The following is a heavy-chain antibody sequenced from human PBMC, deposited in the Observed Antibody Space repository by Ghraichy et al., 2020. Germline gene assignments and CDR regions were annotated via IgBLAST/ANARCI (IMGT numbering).Heavy chain of an antibody. CDR3: ARRGAYGSGSYNWFDP. Sequence: SETLSLTCTVSGASISSSSHYWGWIRQPPGKGLEWIGNIYYSGITYYNPSLESRVTISMDTSKNQFSLKLSSLTAADTAFYYCARRGAYGSGSYNWFDPWGQGTLVTVSS. CDR2: IYYSGIT. D-gene: IGHD3-10*01. J-gene: IGHJ5*02. V-gene: IGHV4-39*01. CDR1: GASISSSSHY.